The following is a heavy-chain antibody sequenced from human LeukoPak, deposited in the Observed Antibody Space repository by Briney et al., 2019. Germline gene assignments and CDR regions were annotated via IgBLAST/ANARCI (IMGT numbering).Heavy chain of an antibody. V-gene: IGHV4-59*01. CDR2: IYYSGST. Sequence: SETLSLTCTVSGGSISGFYWSWIRRPPGKGLEWNGYIYYSGSTNYNPSLKSRVTISVDTSKNQFSLKLSSVTAADTAVYYCASHSGYDFSYFDYWGQGTLVTVSS. J-gene: IGHJ4*02. CDR1: GGSISGFY. D-gene: IGHD5-12*01. CDR3: ASHSGYDFSYFDY.